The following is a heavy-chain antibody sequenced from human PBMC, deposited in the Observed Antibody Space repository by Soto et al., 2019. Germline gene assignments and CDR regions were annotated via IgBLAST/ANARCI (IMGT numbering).Heavy chain of an antibody. J-gene: IGHJ4*02. V-gene: IGHV1-69*05. CDR3: ARDASSRHHYDILTGLDY. Sequence: SVKVSCKASGGTFSSYAISWVRQAPGQGLEWMGGIIPIFGTANYAQKLQGRVTMTTDKSTSTAYMELRSLRSDDTAVYYCARDASSRHHYDILTGLDYWGQGTLVTVSS. CDR1: GGTFSSYA. CDR2: IIPIFGTA. D-gene: IGHD3-9*01.